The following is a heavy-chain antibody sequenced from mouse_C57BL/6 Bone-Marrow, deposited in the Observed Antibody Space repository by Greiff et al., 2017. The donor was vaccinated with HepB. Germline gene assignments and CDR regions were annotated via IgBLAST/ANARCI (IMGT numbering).Heavy chain of an antibody. CDR3: TYGAAQAWFAY. CDR2: IDPENGDT. Sequence: DVQLQQSGAELVRPGASVKLSCTASGFNIKDDYMHWVKQRPEQGLEWIGWIDPENGDTEYASKFQGKATITADTSSNTAYLQLSSLTSEDTAVYYCTYGAAQAWFAYWGQGTLVTVSA. CDR1: GFNIKDDY. J-gene: IGHJ3*01. D-gene: IGHD3-2*02. V-gene: IGHV14-4*01.